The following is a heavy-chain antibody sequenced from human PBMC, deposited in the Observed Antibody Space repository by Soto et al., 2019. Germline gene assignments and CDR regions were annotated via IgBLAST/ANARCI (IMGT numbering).Heavy chain of an antibody. CDR1: GGSISSSSYY. Sequence: QLQLQESGPGLVKPSETLSLTCTVSGGSISSSSYYWGWIRQPPGKGLEWIGSIYYSGSTYYNPSLKSRVTISVDTSKNQFSLKLSSVTAADTAVYYCARLEWYYDFWSGQTNAPFDPWGQGTLVTVSS. CDR2: IYYSGST. V-gene: IGHV4-39*01. D-gene: IGHD3-3*01. J-gene: IGHJ5*02. CDR3: ARLEWYYDFWSGQTNAPFDP.